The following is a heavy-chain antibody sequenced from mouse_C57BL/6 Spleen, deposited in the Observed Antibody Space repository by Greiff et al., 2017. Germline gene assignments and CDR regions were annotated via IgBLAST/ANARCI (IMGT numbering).Heavy chain of an antibody. V-gene: IGHV5-17*01. CDR1: GFTFSASG. CDR2: ISSGSSTI. D-gene: IGHD2-3*01. Sequence: DVKLVESGGGLVKPGGSLKLSCAASGFTFSASGMHWVRQAPEKGLEWVAYISSGSSTIYYADTVKGRFTISRDNAKNTLFLQMTSLRSEDTAMYYCASDGYSYWYFDVWGTGTTVTVSS. J-gene: IGHJ1*03. CDR3: ASDGYSYWYFDV.